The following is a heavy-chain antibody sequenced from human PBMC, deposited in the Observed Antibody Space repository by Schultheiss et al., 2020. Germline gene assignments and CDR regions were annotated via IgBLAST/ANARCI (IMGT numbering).Heavy chain of an antibody. V-gene: IGHV4-59*01. CDR3: ARARTAEGYYGMDV. D-gene: IGHD6-13*01. J-gene: IGHJ6*02. CDR1: GGSISSYY. Sequence: SETLSLTCTVSGGSISSYYWSWIRQPPGKGLEWIGYIYYSGSTNYNPSLKSRVTISADTSKNQFSLKLSSVTAADTAVYHCARARTAEGYYGMDVWGQGTTVTVYS. CDR2: IYYSGST.